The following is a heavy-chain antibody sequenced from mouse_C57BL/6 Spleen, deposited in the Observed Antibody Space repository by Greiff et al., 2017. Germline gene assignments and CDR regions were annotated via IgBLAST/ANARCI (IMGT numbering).Heavy chain of an antibody. Sequence: VQLQQPGAELVKPGASVKVSCKASGYTFTSYWMHWVKQRPGQGLEWIGRIHPSDSDTNYNQKFKGKATLTLDKSSSTAYMQLSSLTSEDSAVYYCAIYDYDEGFAYWGQGTLVTVSA. D-gene: IGHD2-4*01. CDR3: AIYDYDEGFAY. V-gene: IGHV1-74*01. CDR1: GYTFTSYW. CDR2: IHPSDSDT. J-gene: IGHJ3*01.